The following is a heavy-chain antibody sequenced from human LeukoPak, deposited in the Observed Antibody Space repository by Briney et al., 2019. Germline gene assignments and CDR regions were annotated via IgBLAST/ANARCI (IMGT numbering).Heavy chain of an antibody. CDR3: ASESSTSWYHWFDP. D-gene: IGHD2-2*01. CDR2: MNPNSGNT. Sequence: GASVKVSCKASGYSFTSYDINWVRQATGQGLEWMGWMNPNSGNTGYAQKFQGRVTMTRNTSISTAYMELSSLRSEDTAVYCCASESSTSWYHWFDPWGQGTLVTVSS. V-gene: IGHV1-8*01. CDR1: GYSFTSYD. J-gene: IGHJ5*02.